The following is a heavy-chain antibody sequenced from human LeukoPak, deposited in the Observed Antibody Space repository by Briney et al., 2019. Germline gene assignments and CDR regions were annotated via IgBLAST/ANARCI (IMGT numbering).Heavy chain of an antibody. CDR3: TKKRTTSVMDWFDP. CDR1: GFTFSSYA. Sequence: GGSLRLSCTASGFTFSSYAMTWVRQAPGKGLECVSVISGIGTTTYYADSVKGRFTISRDNSKNTLFLQMNSLRVEDTATYYCTKKRTTSVMDWFDPWGQGTLVTVSS. J-gene: IGHJ5*02. V-gene: IGHV3-23*01. D-gene: IGHD4-17*01. CDR2: ISGIGTTT.